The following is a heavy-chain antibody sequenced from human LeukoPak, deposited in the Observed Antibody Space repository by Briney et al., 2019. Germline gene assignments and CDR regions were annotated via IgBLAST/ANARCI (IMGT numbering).Heavy chain of an antibody. D-gene: IGHD3-3*01. J-gene: IGHJ4*02. Sequence: SETLSLTCTVSGGSISSGSYYWSWIRQPPGKGLEWIGYIYYSGSTNYNPSLKSRVTVSVDTSKNQFSLKLSSVTAADTAVYYCARGVHPYYDFWSGYYSYLDYWGQGTLVTVSS. CDR1: GGSISSGSYY. CDR3: ARGVHPYYDFWSGYYSYLDY. CDR2: IYYSGST. V-gene: IGHV4-61*01.